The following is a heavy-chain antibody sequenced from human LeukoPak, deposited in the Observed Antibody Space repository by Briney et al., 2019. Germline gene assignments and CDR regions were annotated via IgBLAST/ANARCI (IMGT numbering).Heavy chain of an antibody. CDR3: AKSAYYDSSGFYREYYFDY. CDR2: IGGSGGST. Sequence: GGSLRLSCAASGFTFSAYAMSWVRQTPGMGLEWVSAIGGSGGSTYYADSVKGRFTISRDNSKNTLHLQMNSLRAEDTAVYYCAKSAYYDSSGFYREYYFDYWGQGTLVTVSS. D-gene: IGHD3-22*01. J-gene: IGHJ4*02. V-gene: IGHV3-23*01. CDR1: GFTFSAYA.